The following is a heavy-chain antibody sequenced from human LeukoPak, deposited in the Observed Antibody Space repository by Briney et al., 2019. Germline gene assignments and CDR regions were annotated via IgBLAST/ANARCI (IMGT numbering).Heavy chain of an antibody. J-gene: IGHJ4*02. Sequence: ASVKVSCTASGYTFTSYGISWVRQAPGQGLEWMGWIDDGHGNTKYSEKFQGRVSITRDTSASTVYMELNSLRSEDTAVYYCARNEDYWGQGTLVTVSS. CDR2: IDDGHGNT. CDR1: GYTFTSYG. V-gene: IGHV1-3*01. D-gene: IGHD1-1*01. CDR3: ARNEDY.